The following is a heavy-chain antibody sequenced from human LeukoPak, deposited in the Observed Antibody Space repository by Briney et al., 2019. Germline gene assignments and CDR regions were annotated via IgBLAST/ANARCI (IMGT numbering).Heavy chain of an antibody. J-gene: IGHJ5*02. CDR3: ARDRLSPGPDGNWFDP. CDR1: GYTFTSYA. D-gene: IGHD1-14*01. CDR2: ISADNGNT. V-gene: IGHV1-18*01. Sequence: ASVKVSCKASGYTFTSYAISWVRQAPGQGLEWMGWISADNGNTDYAQRFQGRVTMTTDTSTSTAYMELRSLRSDDTAVYYCARDRLSPGPDGNWFDPWGQGTLVTVSS.